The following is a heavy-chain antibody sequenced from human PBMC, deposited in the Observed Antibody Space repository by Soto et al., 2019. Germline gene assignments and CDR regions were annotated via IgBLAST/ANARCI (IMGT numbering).Heavy chain of an antibody. Sequence: EVQILESGGGLVQPGGSLRLSCAASGFTFSTYGLSWVRQAPGKGLDWVSLINGDGAGTYYADSVKGRFTISRDNSKNTLFLKMNRLRAEATAVYYCAARDSEYWGQGTLVTVSS. J-gene: IGHJ4*02. CDR3: AARDSEY. V-gene: IGHV3-23*01. CDR1: GFTFSTYG. CDR2: INGDGAGT.